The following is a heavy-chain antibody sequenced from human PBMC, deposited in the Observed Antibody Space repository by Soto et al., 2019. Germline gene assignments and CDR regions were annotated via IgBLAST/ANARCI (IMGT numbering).Heavy chain of an antibody. Sequence: QVQLQESGPGLVKPSGTLSLTCAVSGGSISSSNWWSWVRQPPGKGLEWIGEIYHSGSTNYNPSRTIRVTISVDKSKNQFSLKLSSVTAADTAVYYCARPLQYVWGSYRYSFDYWGQGTLVTVSS. V-gene: IGHV4-4*02. J-gene: IGHJ4*02. CDR2: IYHSGST. CDR1: GGSISSSNW. D-gene: IGHD3-16*02. CDR3: ARPLQYVWGSYRYSFDY.